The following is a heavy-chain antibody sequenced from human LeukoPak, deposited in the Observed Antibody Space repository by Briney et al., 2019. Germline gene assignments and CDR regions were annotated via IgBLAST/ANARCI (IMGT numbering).Heavy chain of an antibody. CDR2: IWYDGSNK. CDR1: GFTFSSYG. CDR3: ARDVTVVTLDY. V-gene: IGHV3-33*01. D-gene: IGHD4-23*01. Sequence: PGGSLRLSCAASGFTFSSYGMHWVRQAPGKGLEWVAVIWYDGSNKYYADSVKGRFTISRDNSKNTLYLQMNSLRAEDTAVYYCARDVTVVTLDYWGQGTLVTVPS. J-gene: IGHJ4*02.